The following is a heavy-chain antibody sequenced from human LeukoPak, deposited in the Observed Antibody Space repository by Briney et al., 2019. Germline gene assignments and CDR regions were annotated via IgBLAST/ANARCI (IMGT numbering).Heavy chain of an antibody. CDR1: GGSFSGYY. D-gene: IGHD3-22*01. V-gene: IGHV4-34*01. Sequence: PSETLSLTCAVYGGSFSGYYWSWIRQPPGKGLEWIGEINHSGSTNYNPSLKSRVTISVDTSKNQFSLKLSSVTAADTAVYYCAATYYYDSSGYLFDYWGQGTLVTVSS. CDR3: AATYYYDSSGYLFDY. CDR2: INHSGST. J-gene: IGHJ4*02.